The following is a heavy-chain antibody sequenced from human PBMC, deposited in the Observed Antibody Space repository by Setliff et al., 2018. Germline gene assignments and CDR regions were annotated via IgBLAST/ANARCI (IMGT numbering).Heavy chain of an antibody. V-gene: IGHV4-4*07. D-gene: IGHD3-3*01. Sequence: PSETLSLTCTVSGGSISSYYWSWIRQPAGKGLEWIGHIYIGGSANYNPSLKSRVTMSIDTSKNQFSLKLNSVTAADMAVYYCATAPLLLIDYNFHKDYYYYRDVWGKGTTVTVSS. CDR2: IYIGGSA. CDR3: ATAPLLLIDYNFHKDYYYYRDV. J-gene: IGHJ6*03. CDR1: GGSISSYY.